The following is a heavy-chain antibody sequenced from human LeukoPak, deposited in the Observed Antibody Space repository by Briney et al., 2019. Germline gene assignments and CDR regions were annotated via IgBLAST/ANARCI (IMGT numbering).Heavy chain of an antibody. CDR2: IYASGST. CDR1: GGSMSSSY. Sequence: SETLSLTCTVSGGSMSSSYWSWIRQPAKKGLEWIGRIYASGSTNYNPSLKSRVTISVDTSKNQFSLKLSSVTAADTAVYYCARAPRGYDDKWFDPWGQGTLVTVSS. J-gene: IGHJ5*02. V-gene: IGHV4-4*07. D-gene: IGHD5-12*01. CDR3: ARAPRGYDDKWFDP.